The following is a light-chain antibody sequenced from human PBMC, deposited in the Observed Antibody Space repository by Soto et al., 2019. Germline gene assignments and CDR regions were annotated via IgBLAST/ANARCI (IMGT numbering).Light chain of an antibody. J-gene: IGLJ2*01. V-gene: IGLV1-51*01. CDR1: SSNIGNND. CDR2: DNN. CDR3: GTWDGSLSAGI. Sequence: QSMLTQPPSVSAAPGQKVTISCSGRSSNIGNNDVSWYQQFPRAAPKLLIYDNNKRPSGIPDRFSGSKSGTSATLGITGLQAGDEADYYCGTWDGSLSAGIFGGGTKLTVL.